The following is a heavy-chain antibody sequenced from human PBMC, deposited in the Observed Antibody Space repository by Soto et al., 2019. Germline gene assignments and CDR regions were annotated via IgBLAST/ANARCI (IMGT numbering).Heavy chain of an antibody. CDR2: IYYSGST. D-gene: IGHD3-22*01. CDR3: ARDYYDTSGYVVSSNYYYGMDV. Sequence: QVQLQESGPGLVKPSETLSLTCTVSGGSVSSGSYYWSWIRQPPGKGLEWIGYIYYSGSTNYNPSLKSRVTISVDTSKNQFSLKLSSVTAADTAVYYCARDYYDTSGYVVSSNYYYGMDVWGQGTTVTVSS. CDR1: GGSVSSGSYY. J-gene: IGHJ6*02. V-gene: IGHV4-61*01.